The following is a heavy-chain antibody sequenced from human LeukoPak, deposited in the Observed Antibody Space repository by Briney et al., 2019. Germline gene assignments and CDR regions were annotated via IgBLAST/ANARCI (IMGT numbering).Heavy chain of an antibody. Sequence: ASVKVSCKASGYTFTSYGISWVRQAPGQGLEWMGWISAYNGNTNYAQKLQGRVTMTTDTSTSTAYMELRSLRSDDTAVYYCARVLSYYDSSGQDAFDIWGQGTMVTVSS. CDR1: GYTFTSYG. V-gene: IGHV1-18*01. J-gene: IGHJ3*02. CDR3: ARVLSYYDSSGQDAFDI. D-gene: IGHD3-22*01. CDR2: ISAYNGNT.